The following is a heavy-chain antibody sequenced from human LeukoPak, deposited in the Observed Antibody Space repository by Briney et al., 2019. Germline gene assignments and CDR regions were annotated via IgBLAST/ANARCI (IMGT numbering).Heavy chain of an antibody. CDR3: ARDFDGSSSAASYYYGMDV. CDR2: ISWNSGSI. D-gene: IGHD6-6*01. CDR1: GFTFDDYA. J-gene: IGHJ6*02. Sequence: GGSLRLSCAASGFTFDDYAMHWVRQAPGKGLEWVSGISWNSGSIGYADSVKGRFTISRDNAKNTLYLQMNSLRAEDTAVYYCARDFDGSSSAASYYYGMDVWGQGTTVTVSS. V-gene: IGHV3-9*01.